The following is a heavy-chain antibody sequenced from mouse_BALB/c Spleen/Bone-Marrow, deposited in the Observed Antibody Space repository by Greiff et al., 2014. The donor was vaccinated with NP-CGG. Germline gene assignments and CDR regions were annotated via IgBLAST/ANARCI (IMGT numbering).Heavy chain of an antibody. CDR2: IRLKSNNYAT. J-gene: IGHJ3*01. CDR3: TRDYSY. V-gene: IGHV6-6*02. CDR1: GFTFSNYW. D-gene: IGHD1-1*01. Sequence: EVKVVESGGGLVQPGGSMKLSCVASGFTFSNYWMNWVRQSPEKGLEWVAEIRLKSNNYATHYAESVKGRFTISRDDSKSSVYXQMNNLRAEDTGIYYCTRDYSYWGQGTLVTVSA.